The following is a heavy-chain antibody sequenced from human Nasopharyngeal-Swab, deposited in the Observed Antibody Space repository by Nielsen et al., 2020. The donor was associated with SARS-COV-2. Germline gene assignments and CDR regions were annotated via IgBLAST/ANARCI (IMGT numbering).Heavy chain of an antibody. CDR3: ARGFEYGSGSYYRTYYYYYMDV. CDR1: GGSISSYY. D-gene: IGHD3-10*01. Sequence: GSLRLSCTVSGGSISSYYWSWIRQPPGKGLEWIGYIYYSGSTNYNPSLKSRVTISVDTSKNQFSLKLSSVTAADTAVYYCARGFEYGSGSYYRTYYYYYMDVWGKGTTVTVSS. CDR2: IYYSGST. V-gene: IGHV4-59*01. J-gene: IGHJ6*03.